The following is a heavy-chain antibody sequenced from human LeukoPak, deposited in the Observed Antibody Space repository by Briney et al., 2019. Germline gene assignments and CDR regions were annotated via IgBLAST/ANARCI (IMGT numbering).Heavy chain of an antibody. Sequence: SETLSLTCTVSGVSINTYYASWIRQAPGKGLEFIGFIYNGGNTNYNPSLKSRATISVDTSNNQFSLRLTSVTAADTAMYYCAAGPWELDYWGQGTLVTVSS. CDR2: IYNGGNT. V-gene: IGHV4-4*09. D-gene: IGHD1-26*01. CDR3: AAGPWELDY. J-gene: IGHJ4*02. CDR1: GVSINTYY.